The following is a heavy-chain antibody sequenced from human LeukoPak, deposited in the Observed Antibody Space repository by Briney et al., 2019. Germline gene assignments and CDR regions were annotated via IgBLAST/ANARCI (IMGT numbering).Heavy chain of an antibody. D-gene: IGHD3/OR15-3a*01. CDR3: ARPGLGYYYYMDV. CDR2: INTNTGNP. Sequence: ASVKVSCKASGYTFTSYAMNWVRQAPGQGLEWMGWINTNTGNPTYAQGFTGRFVFSLDTSVSTAYLQISSLKAEDTAVYYCARPGLGYYYYMDVWGKGTTVTISS. CDR1: GYTFTSYA. V-gene: IGHV7-4-1*02. J-gene: IGHJ6*03.